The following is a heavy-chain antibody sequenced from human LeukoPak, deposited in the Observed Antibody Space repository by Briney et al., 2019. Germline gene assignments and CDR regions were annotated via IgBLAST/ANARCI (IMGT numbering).Heavy chain of an antibody. J-gene: IGHJ6*03. CDR2: ISYDGSNK. CDR1: GFTFSSYA. V-gene: IGHV3-30*04. Sequence: PAGSLTLSCAASGFTFSSYAMHWVRQAPGKGLEWVAAISYDGSNKYYADSVKGRFTISRDNSRNTLYLQMNSLRAEDTAVYYCARSAAHDSSGYYYYYYYMDVWGKGTTVTVSS. CDR3: ARSAAHDSSGYYYYYYYMDV. D-gene: IGHD3-22*01.